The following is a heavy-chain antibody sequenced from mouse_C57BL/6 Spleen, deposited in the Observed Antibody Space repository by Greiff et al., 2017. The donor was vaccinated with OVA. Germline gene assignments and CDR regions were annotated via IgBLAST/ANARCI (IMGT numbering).Heavy chain of an antibody. D-gene: IGHD2-3*01. V-gene: IGHV1-72*01. CDR1: GYTFTSYW. CDR3: AREDLDGYYFAY. J-gene: IGHJ3*01. Sequence: VKLQQPGAELVKPGASVKLSCKASGYTFTSYWMHWVKQRPGRGLEWIGRIDPNSGGTKYNEKFKSKATLTVDKPSSTAYMQLSSLTSEDSAVYYCAREDLDGYYFAYWGQGTLVTVSA. CDR2: IDPNSGGT.